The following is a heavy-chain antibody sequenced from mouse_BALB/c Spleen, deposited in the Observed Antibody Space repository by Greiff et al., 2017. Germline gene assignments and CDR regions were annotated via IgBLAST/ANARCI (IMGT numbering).Heavy chain of an antibody. J-gene: IGHJ3*01. V-gene: IGHV1-80*01. CDR1: GYAFSSYW. CDR3: ASPPRYTNGSSPFAY. Sequence: QVQLQQSGAELVRPGSSVKISCKASGYAFSSYWMNWVKQRPGQGLEWIGQIYPGDGDTNYNGKFKGKATLTADKSSSTAYMQLSSLTSEDSAVYFCASPPRYTNGSSPFAYGGQGTVVTVSA. CDR2: IYPGDGDT. D-gene: IGHD1-1*01.